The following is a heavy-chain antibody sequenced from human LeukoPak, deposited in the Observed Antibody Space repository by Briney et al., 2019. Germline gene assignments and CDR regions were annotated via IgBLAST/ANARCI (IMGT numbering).Heavy chain of an antibody. D-gene: IGHD2-15*01. V-gene: IGHV4-61*01. CDR3: ARASRLAYCSGGSCSYYYTMDV. J-gene: IGHJ6*02. CDR1: GGSVSSGSYY. Sequence: SETLSLTCTVSGGSVSSGSYYWSWIRQPPGKGLEWIGYIYYSGSTNYNPSLKSRVTISVDTSKNQFSLKLSSVTAADTVVYYCARASRLAYCSGGSCSYYYTMDVWGQGTTVTVSS. CDR2: IYYSGST.